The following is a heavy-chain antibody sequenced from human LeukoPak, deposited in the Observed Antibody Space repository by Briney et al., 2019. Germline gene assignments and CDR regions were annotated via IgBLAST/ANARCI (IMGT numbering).Heavy chain of an antibody. V-gene: IGHV4-39*07. CDR3: ARAGTYDSLIS. CDR1: GGSISSGSFY. J-gene: IGHJ5*02. CDR2: VYSSGNT. D-gene: IGHD3-22*01. Sequence: PSETLSLTCTVSGGSISSGSFYWGWIRQPPGKGLEWFASVYSSGNTYYKPSLKSRVTISVDTSKNQFSLKLSSVTAADTAVYYCARAGTYDSLISWGQGTLVTVSS.